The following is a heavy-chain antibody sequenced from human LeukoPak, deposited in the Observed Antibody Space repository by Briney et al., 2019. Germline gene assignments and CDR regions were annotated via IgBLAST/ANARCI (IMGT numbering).Heavy chain of an antibody. CDR1: GGTGSSYA. D-gene: IGHD2-2*01. CDR3: ARALKGTSAQSN. Sequence: ASGEICCNPSGGTGSSYAISRVRQSPGQWLEWMGRIIPILGIANYAQKFQGRVTITADKSTSTAYMELSSLRSEDTAVYYCARALKGTSAQSNWGKGTLVTGSS. V-gene: IGHV1-69*04. J-gene: IGHJ4*02. CDR2: IIPILGIA.